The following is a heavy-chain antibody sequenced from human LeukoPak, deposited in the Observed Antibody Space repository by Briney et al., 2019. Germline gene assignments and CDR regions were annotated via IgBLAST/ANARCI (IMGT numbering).Heavy chain of an antibody. CDR3: ARDVVGATTTPYDAFDI. J-gene: IGHJ3*02. V-gene: IGHV4-59*01. D-gene: IGHD1-26*01. Sequence: SETLSLTCTVSGGSISNYHWSWIRQPPGKGLEWIGYIYYSGSTNYNPSLKSRVTMSVDTSQNQFSPKLGSVTAADTAVYYCARDVVGATTTPYDAFDIWGQGTMVTVSS. CDR1: GGSISNYH. CDR2: IYYSGST.